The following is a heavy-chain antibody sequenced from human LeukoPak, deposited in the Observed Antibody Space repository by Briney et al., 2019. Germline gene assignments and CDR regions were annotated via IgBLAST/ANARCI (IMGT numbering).Heavy chain of an antibody. J-gene: IGHJ6*02. D-gene: IGHD2-15*01. CDR1: GYSFTSYW. CDR3: ARLFFPPRSGGSCYETYYYYGMDV. V-gene: IGHV5-51*01. Sequence: GESLKISCKGSGYSFTSYWIGWVRQMPGKGLEWMGIIYPGDSDTRYSPSFQGQVTISADKSISTAYLQWSSLKASDTAMYYCARLFFPPRSGGSCYETYYYYGMDVWGQGTTVTVSS. CDR2: IYPGDSDT.